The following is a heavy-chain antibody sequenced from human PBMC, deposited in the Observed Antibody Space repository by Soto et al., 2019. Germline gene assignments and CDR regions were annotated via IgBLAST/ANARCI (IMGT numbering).Heavy chain of an antibody. CDR3: TRDKRYSGWYAGYYYGMDV. D-gene: IGHD6-19*01. J-gene: IGHJ6*02. Sequence: GGSLRLSCTASGFTFGDYAMSWVRQAPGKGLEWVGFIRSKAYGGTTEYAASVKGRFTISRDDSKSIAYLQMNSLKTEDTAVYYCTRDKRYSGWYAGYYYGMDVWGQGTTVTVSS. CDR2: IRSKAYGGTT. V-gene: IGHV3-49*04. CDR1: GFTFGDYA.